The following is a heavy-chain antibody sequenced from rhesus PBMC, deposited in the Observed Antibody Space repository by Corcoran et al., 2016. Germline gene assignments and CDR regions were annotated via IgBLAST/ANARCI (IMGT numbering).Heavy chain of an antibody. J-gene: IGHJ3*01. V-gene: IGHV4-65*01. CDR3: ARDSVTGTTCAFDF. CDR1: GGSVSSSNW. D-gene: IGHD1-26*01. CDR2: ISGSSGRT. Sequence: QVQLQESGPGLVKPSETLSLTCAVSGGSVSSSNWWSWIRQPPGKGLEWIGYISGSSGRTYYNPSLHSRVTISTDTSKNQFSLKLSSVTAADTAVYYCARDSVTGTTCAFDFWGQGLRVTVSS.